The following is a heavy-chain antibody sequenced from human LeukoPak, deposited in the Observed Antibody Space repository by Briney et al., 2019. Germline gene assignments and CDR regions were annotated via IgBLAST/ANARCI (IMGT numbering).Heavy chain of an antibody. Sequence: MPGGSLRLSCAASGFTFSSFGMHWVRQAPGKGLEWIGEINHSGSTNYNPSLKSRVTISVDTSKNQFSLKLSSVTAADTAVYYCAREEPGGYYNYWGQGTLVTVSS. D-gene: IGHD3-10*01. CDR1: GFTFSSFG. CDR2: INHSGST. CDR3: AREEPGGYYNY. J-gene: IGHJ4*02. V-gene: IGHV4-34*01.